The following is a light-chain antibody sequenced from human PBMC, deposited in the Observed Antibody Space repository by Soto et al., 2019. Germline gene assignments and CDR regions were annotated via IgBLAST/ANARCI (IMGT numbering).Light chain of an antibody. CDR1: QSVSSN. CDR2: DAS. J-gene: IGKJ5*01. V-gene: IGKV3-15*01. CDR3: QQYHNWPIT. Sequence: EMVMTQSPATLSVSLREIATLSCRASQSVSSNLAWHQQKPGQAPRILMYDASTRATGISARFSGSGSGTEFTLTISSLQSEDFAVYYCQQYHNWPITFGQGTRLEIK.